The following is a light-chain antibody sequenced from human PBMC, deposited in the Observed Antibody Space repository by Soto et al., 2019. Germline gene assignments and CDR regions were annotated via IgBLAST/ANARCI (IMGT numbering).Light chain of an antibody. V-gene: IGKV3-11*01. Sequence: EIVLTQSPATLSLSPGERATLSCRASQSVSSYLAWYQQKPGQAPRLLIYDASNRATGIPARFSGSGSGTDFTLTISSLEPEDFAVYYCQQRSNWPPYTFCQGTKVEIK. CDR1: QSVSSY. CDR2: DAS. J-gene: IGKJ2*01. CDR3: QQRSNWPPYT.